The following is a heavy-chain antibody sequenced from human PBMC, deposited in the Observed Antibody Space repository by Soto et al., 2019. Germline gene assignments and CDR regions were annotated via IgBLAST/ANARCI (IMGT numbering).Heavy chain of an antibody. J-gene: IGHJ6*03. CDR1: GGSISSSSYY. Sequence: SETLSLTCTVSGGSISSSSYYWGWIRQPPGKGLEWIGSIYYSGRTYYNPSLKSRVTISVDTSKNQFSLKLSSVTAADTAVYYCARHRTTFLNYPGYSSGDFYMDVWGKGTTVTVSS. CDR3: ARHRTTFLNYPGYSSGDFYMDV. V-gene: IGHV4-39*01. D-gene: IGHD6-19*01. CDR2: IYYSGRT.